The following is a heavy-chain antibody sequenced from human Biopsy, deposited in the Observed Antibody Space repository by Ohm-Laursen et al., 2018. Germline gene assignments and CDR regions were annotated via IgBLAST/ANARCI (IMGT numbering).Heavy chain of an antibody. CDR1: GGTFSSST. CDR2: IIGIFRTA. V-gene: IGHV1-69*01. Sequence: SSVKVSCKASGGTFSSSTITWVRQAPGQGLEWMGGIIGIFRTAHYAQKFQGRVTITADEFMSTAYMELSSLRSEDTAVYYCARGGGYNWNNGWFDPWGQGTLVTVSS. J-gene: IGHJ5*02. CDR3: ARGGGYNWNNGWFDP. D-gene: IGHD1/OR15-1a*01.